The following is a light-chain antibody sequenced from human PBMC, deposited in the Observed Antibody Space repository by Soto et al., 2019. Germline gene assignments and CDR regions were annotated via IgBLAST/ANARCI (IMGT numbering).Light chain of an antibody. CDR1: QSVSSSY. CDR3: QQRGNRPPWT. J-gene: IGKJ1*01. Sequence: EIVLTQSPGTLSLSPGERATLPCRASQSVSSSYLAWYQQEPGQAPRLLIYGASSRATGIPDRFSGSGSGTDFTLTISRLEPEDFAVYYCQQRGNRPPWTFGQGTKVDIK. V-gene: IGKV3D-20*02. CDR2: GAS.